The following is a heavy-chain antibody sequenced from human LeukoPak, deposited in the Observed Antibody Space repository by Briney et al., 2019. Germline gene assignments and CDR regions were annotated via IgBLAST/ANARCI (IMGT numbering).Heavy chain of an antibody. CDR3: THTVRGSGSPHY. V-gene: IGHV2-5*02. J-gene: IGHJ4*02. CDR2: IYWDDDT. Sequence: SGPTLVKPTHTLTLTSTCSGLSLRTSGVGVGWIRQPPGKALEWLALIYWDDDTRYSPSLKSRLTITRDTSKNKVVLTMTNMDPVDTATYYCTHTVRGSGSPHYWGQGTLVTVSS. D-gene: IGHD3-10*01. CDR1: GLSLRTSGVG.